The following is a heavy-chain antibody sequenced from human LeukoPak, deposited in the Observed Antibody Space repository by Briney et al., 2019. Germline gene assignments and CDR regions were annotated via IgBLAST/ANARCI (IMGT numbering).Heavy chain of an antibody. V-gene: IGHV3-21*04. J-gene: IGHJ4*02. CDR2: ISSGNYI. CDR3: AKDSGSYHFDY. D-gene: IGHD1-26*01. CDR1: GFTFSTYS. Sequence: PGGSLRLSCVASGFTFSTYSMNWVRQAPGKGLEWVSSISSGNYIYYADSVKGRFTISRDSAKNSVFLEMNSLRAEDTAVYYCAKDSGSYHFDYWGQGTLVTVSS.